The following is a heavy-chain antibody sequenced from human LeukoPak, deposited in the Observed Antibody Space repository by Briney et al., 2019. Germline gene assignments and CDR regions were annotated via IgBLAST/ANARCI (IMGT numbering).Heavy chain of an antibody. V-gene: IGHV1-69*05. J-gene: IGHJ5*02. CDR2: IIPIFGTA. D-gene: IGHD2-2*01. CDR3: AGTGCSSTSCYPNWFDP. CDR1: GGTFSSYA. Sequence: SVKVSCKASGGTFSSYAISWVRQAPGQGLEWMGGIIPIFGTANYAQKFQGRVTITTDESTSTAYMELSSLRSEDTAVYYCAGTGCSSTSCYPNWFDPWGQGTLVTVSS.